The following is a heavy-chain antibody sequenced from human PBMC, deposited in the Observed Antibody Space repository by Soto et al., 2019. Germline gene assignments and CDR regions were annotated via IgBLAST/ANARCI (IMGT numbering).Heavy chain of an antibody. CDR1: GFTFSSYG. CDR3: AKDLVTMVRGVPSYYYYGMDV. Sequence: QVQLVESGGGVVQPGRSLRLSCAASGFTFSSYGMHWVRQAPGKGLEWVAVISYDGSNKYYADSVKGRFTISRDNSKNTVYLQMNSLRAEDTAVYYCAKDLVTMVRGVPSYYYYGMDVWGQGTTVTVSS. D-gene: IGHD3-10*01. J-gene: IGHJ6*02. V-gene: IGHV3-30*18. CDR2: ISYDGSNK.